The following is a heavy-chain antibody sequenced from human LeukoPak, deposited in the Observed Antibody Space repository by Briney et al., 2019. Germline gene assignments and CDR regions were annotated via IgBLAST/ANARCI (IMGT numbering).Heavy chain of an antibody. D-gene: IGHD3-22*01. CDR2: ISWNSGSI. V-gene: IGHV3-9*01. J-gene: IGHJ4*02. CDR3: AKDDQFGYYYDSSGLFDY. CDR1: GFTFDDYA. Sequence: SRSLRLSCAASGFTFDDYAMHWVRQAPGKGLEWVSGISWNSGSIGYADPVKGRFTISRDNAKNSLYLHMNSLRAEDTALYYCAKDDQFGYYYDSSGLFDYWGQGTLVTVCS.